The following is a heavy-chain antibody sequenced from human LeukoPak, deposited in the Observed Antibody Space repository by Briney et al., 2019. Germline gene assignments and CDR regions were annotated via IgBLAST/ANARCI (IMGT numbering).Heavy chain of an antibody. J-gene: IGHJ4*02. CDR2: ISGGGAST. V-gene: IGHV3-23*01. Sequence: PGGSLRLSCAASGFTVSSNYMSWVRQAPGRGLEWVSVISGGGASTYNADSVKGRFTISRDNTQNTLYLQMNSLRAEDTAIYYCVKDRNYDSSGYDNYFDFWGQGTLVTVSS. D-gene: IGHD3-22*01. CDR3: VKDRNYDSSGYDNYFDF. CDR1: GFTVSSNY.